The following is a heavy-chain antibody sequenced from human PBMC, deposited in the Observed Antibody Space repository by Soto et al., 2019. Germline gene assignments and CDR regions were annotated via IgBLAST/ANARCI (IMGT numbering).Heavy chain of an antibody. CDR1: GDSIGTYN. Sequence: QVQLQASGPGLVKPSATLSLTCTVSGDSIGTYNWGWIRQPPGKRLAWIGYIYSNGGTSYNPALKSRGTISADTATNPFSLRLSSGTAADTAVYYCVRQGIGALHGLVDVWGQGTTVTVSS. J-gene: IGHJ6*02. CDR2: IYSNGGT. CDR3: VRQGIGALHGLVDV. D-gene: IGHD1-26*01. V-gene: IGHV4-59*08.